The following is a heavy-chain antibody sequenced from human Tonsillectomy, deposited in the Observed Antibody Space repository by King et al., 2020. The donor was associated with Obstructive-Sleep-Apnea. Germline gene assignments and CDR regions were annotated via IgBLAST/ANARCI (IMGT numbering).Heavy chain of an antibody. Sequence: MQLQESGPGLVKPSETLSLTCTVSGGSISSSSYYWGWIRQPPGKGLEWIGSIYYSGSTYYNPSLKSRVTISVDTSKNQFSLKRSSVTAADTAVYYCARDMGYSGYDFTEKWFDPWGQGTLVTVSS. V-gene: IGHV4-39*07. CDR3: ARDMGYSGYDFTEKWFDP. CDR2: IYYSGST. CDR1: GGSISSSSYY. J-gene: IGHJ5*02. D-gene: IGHD5-12*01.